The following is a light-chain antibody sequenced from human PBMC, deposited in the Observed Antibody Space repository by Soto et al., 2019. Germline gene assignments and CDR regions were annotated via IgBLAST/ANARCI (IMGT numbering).Light chain of an antibody. CDR3: QQYATYAPST. J-gene: IGKJ1*01. CDR1: QSIGTW. Sequence: DIQLTQSPSTLSASVGDRITITCRASQSIGTWLAWYQHRPGEGPKLLIHDASSLESGVPSRFSGSGSATEFSLTIRSLESGDSGTYHCQQYATYAPSTFGQGTKVEMK. V-gene: IGKV1-5*01. CDR2: DAS.